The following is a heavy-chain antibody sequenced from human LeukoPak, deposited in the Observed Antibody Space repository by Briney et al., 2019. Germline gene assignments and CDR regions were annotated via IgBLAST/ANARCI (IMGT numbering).Heavy chain of an antibody. CDR1: GFTVSSNY. J-gene: IGHJ6*02. CDR2: IYSGGST. D-gene: IGHD5-18*01. CDR3: ARDGGYSYGYGYYYYGMDV. Sequence: PGGSLRLSCAASGFTVSSNYMSWVRQAPGKGLEWVSIIYSGGSTYYADSVKGRFTISRDSSKNTLYLQMNSLRAEDTAVYYCARDGGYSYGYGYYYYGMDVWGQGTTVTVSS. V-gene: IGHV3-53*01.